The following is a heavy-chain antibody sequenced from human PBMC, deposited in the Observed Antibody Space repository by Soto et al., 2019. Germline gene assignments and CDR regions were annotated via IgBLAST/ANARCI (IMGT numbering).Heavy chain of an antibody. CDR2: IYYSGST. CDR1: GGSISSYY. J-gene: IGHJ6*03. V-gene: IGHV4-59*01. CDR3: ARVLGYCSSTSCYEGYYYYYMDV. D-gene: IGHD2-2*01. Sequence: SETLSLTCTVSGGSISSYYWSWIRQPPGKGLEWIGYIYYSGSTNYNPSLKSRVTISVDTSKNQFSLKLSSMTAADTAVYYCARVLGYCSSTSCYEGYYYYYMDVWGKGTTVTVSS.